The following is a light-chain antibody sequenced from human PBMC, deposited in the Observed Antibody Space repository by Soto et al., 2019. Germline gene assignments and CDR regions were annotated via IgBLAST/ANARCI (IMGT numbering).Light chain of an antibody. Sequence: QSALTQPASVSGSPGQSITISCTGTSSDVGGYNYVSWYQQHPGKAPKLMIYEVSNRPSRVSNRFSGSKSGNTASLTISGLQAVDEADYYCSSYTSSSTGVFGGGTKLTVL. CDR2: EVS. CDR1: SSDVGGYNY. V-gene: IGLV2-14*01. CDR3: SSYTSSSTGV. J-gene: IGLJ2*01.